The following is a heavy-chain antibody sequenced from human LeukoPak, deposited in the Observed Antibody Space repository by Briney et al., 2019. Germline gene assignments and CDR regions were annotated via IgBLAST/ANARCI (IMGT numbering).Heavy chain of an antibody. CDR3: ARDATVGVPGTLYFDH. J-gene: IGHJ4*02. CDR1: GFTFSSYE. D-gene: IGHD6-19*01. V-gene: IGHV3-48*03. CDR2: IDSSSGTI. Sequence: GGSLRLSCAASGFTFSSYEMNWVRQAPGKGLEWVSYIDSSSGTIHYADSVKGRFTIPRDNAKNSLYLQMNSLRAEDTAVYYCARDATVGVPGTLYFDHWGQGTLVTVSS.